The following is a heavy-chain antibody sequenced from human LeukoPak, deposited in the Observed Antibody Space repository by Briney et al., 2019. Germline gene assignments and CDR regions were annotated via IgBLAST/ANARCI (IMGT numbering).Heavy chain of an antibody. CDR2: IYYSGST. Sequence: SETLSLTCTVSGGSISSHYWSWIRQPPGKGLEWIGYIYYSGSTNYNPSLKSRVTISVDTSKNQFSLKLSSVTAADTAVYYCARGSSGYVYWGQGTLVTVSS. V-gene: IGHV4-59*11. J-gene: IGHJ4*02. D-gene: IGHD6-13*01. CDR1: GGSISSHY. CDR3: ARGSSGYVY.